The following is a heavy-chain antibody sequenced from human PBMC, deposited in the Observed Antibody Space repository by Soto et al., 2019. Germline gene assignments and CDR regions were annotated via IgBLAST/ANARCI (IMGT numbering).Heavy chain of an antibody. J-gene: IGHJ3*02. CDR2: INSDGSST. D-gene: IGHD2-15*01. CDR1: GFTFSSYW. CDR3: PSRIVVVGYAFDI. Sequence: GSLRLSCAASGFTFSSYWMHWVRQAPGKGLVWVSRINSDGSSTSYADSVKGRFTISRDNAKNNLYLQMNSLRAEDTAVYYCPSRIVVVGYAFDIWGQGTMVTV. V-gene: IGHV3-74*01.